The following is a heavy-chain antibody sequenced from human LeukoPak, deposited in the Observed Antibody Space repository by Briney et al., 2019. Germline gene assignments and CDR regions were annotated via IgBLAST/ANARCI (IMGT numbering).Heavy chain of an antibody. CDR2: IYSSGST. Sequence: SETLSLTCTVSGGSFNTYYWSWIRQPPGKGLEWIGYIYSSGSTNYNPSLKSRVTMSVDTSKNQFSLKVSSVTAADTAVYYCARVFDSGSQAYFYYMDVWGKGTTVTIFS. J-gene: IGHJ6*03. D-gene: IGHD3-10*01. V-gene: IGHV4-59*01. CDR1: GGSFNTYY. CDR3: ARVFDSGSQAYFYYMDV.